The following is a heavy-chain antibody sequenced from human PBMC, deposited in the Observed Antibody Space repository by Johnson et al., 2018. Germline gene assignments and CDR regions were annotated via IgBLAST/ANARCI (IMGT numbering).Heavy chain of an antibody. Sequence: VQLLESGGGLVQPGGSLRLSCGGSGFTFSSYSMNWVRQAPGKGLEWISYISSTASTMYYADSVKGRFTISRDNANNSVYLLMNSLRAEDTAVYYCARGNLGGFDIWGQGTVVTVSS. CDR1: GFTFSSYS. D-gene: IGHD1-1*01. CDR2: ISSTASTM. V-gene: IGHV3-48*01. J-gene: IGHJ3*02. CDR3: ARGNLGGFDI.